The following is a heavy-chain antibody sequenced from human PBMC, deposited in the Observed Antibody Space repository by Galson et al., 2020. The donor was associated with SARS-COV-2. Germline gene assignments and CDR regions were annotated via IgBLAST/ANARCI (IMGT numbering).Heavy chain of an antibody. CDR3: ARAGGSITRYEKASYFDY. Sequence: GGSLRLSCAASGFTFSSYGMHWVRQAPGKGLEWVAVIWYDGSNKYYADSVKGRFTISRDNSKNTLYLQMNSLRAEDTAVYYCARAGGSITRYEKASYFDYWGQGTLVTVS. D-gene: IGHD3-16*01. J-gene: IGHJ4*02. CDR2: IWYDGSNK. V-gene: IGHV3-33*01. CDR1: GFTFSSYG.